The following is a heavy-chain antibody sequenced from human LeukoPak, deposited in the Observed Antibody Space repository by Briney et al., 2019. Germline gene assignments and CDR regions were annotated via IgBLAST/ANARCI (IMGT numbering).Heavy chain of an antibody. CDR1: GFTISNNY. CDR2: IYDGGIT. V-gene: IGHV3-66*01. Sequence: GGSLRLSCAASGFTISNNYMNWVRQAPGKGPEWVSVIYDGGITYYADSVKGRFTISRDDSKNTLHLQMNSLRVDDTAVYYCARDRDYSGSGSPDSWGQGTLVTVSS. D-gene: IGHD3-10*01. CDR3: ARDRDYSGSGSPDS. J-gene: IGHJ4*02.